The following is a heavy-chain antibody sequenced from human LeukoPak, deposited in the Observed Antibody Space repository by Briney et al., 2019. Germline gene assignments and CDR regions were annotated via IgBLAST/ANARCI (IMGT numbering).Heavy chain of an antibody. V-gene: IGHV4-39*01. J-gene: IGHJ3*02. D-gene: IGHD6-13*01. CDR2: IYYSGST. CDR1: GGSISSSSYY. Sequence: KPSETLSLTCTVSGGSISSSSYYWGWIRQPPGKGLEWIGSIYYSGSTYYNPSLKSRVTISVDTSKNQFSLKLSSVTAADTAVYYCAGQYSSSSDAFDIWGQGTMVTVSS. CDR3: AGQYSSSSDAFDI.